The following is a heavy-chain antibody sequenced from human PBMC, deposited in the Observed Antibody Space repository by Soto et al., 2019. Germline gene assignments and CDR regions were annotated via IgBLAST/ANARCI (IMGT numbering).Heavy chain of an antibody. J-gene: IGHJ4*02. CDR1: GGSISSSSYY. CDR3: ATRTGYGDFDY. Sequence: ASETLSLTCTVSGGSISSSSYYWGWIRQPPGKGLEWIGSIYYSGSTYYNPSLKSRVTISVDTSKNQFSLKLSSVTAADTAVYYCATRTGYGDFDYWGQGTLVTVSS. V-gene: IGHV4-39*01. D-gene: IGHD5-18*01. CDR2: IYYSGST.